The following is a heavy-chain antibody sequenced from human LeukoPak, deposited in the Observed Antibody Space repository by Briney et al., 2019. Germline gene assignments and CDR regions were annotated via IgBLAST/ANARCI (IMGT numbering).Heavy chain of an antibody. CDR1: GYTFTGYY. D-gene: IGHD1-26*01. CDR3: AREESGSYPPADY. J-gene: IGHJ4*02. Sequence: GASVKVSCKASGYTFTGYYMHWVRQAPGQGLEWMGWINPNSGGTNYAQKFQGRVTMTRDTSISTAYMELSRPRSDDTAVYYCAREESGSYPPADYWGQGTLVTVSS. CDR2: INPNSGGT. V-gene: IGHV1-2*02.